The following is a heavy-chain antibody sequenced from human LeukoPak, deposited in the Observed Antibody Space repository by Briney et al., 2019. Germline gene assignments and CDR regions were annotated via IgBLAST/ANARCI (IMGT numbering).Heavy chain of an antibody. Sequence: SETPSLTCTVSGGSIGSSSYYWGWIRQPPGKGLEWIGSIYYSGSTYYNPSLKSRVTISVDTSKNQFSLKLSSVTAADTAVYYCARDNTRLIYFDYWGQGTLVTVSS. CDR1: GGSIGSSSYY. CDR2: IYYSGST. D-gene: IGHD3-16*01. V-gene: IGHV4-39*07. J-gene: IGHJ4*02. CDR3: ARDNTRLIYFDY.